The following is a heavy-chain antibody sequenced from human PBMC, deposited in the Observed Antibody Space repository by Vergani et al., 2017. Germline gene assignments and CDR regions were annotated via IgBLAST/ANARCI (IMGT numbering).Heavy chain of an antibody. V-gene: IGHV3-23*01. CDR3: TTACGLYYLHGEYFQY. D-gene: IGHD3-10*01. CDR2: ISSGGGEI. Sequence: EVQLLESGGGLVQPGGSRRLSCAGAGFTFDTYTMAYVRQAPGKGLEWVATISSGGGEIFYADSVKGRFTISRDNSKNALFLQMNSLKDEDTAVYYCTTACGLYYLHGEYFQYWGRGTLVSVSS. J-gene: IGHJ1*01. CDR1: GFTFDTYT.